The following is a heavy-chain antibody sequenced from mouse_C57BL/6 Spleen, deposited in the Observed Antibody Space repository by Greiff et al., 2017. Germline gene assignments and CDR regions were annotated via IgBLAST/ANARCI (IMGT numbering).Heavy chain of an antibody. D-gene: IGHD2-4*01. CDR3: TTYDCAWFAY. Sequence: VQLQQSGAELVRPGASVTLSCKASGYTFTDYEMHWVKQTPVHGLEWIGAIDPETGGTAYNQKFKGKAILTADKSSSTAYMELRSLTSEDSAVYYCTTYDCAWFAYWGQGTLVTVSA. CDR2: IDPETGGT. V-gene: IGHV1-15*01. J-gene: IGHJ3*01. CDR1: GYTFTDYE.